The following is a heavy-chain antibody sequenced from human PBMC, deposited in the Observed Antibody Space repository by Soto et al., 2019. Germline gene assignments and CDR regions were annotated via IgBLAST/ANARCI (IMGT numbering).Heavy chain of an antibody. CDR3: ARANSGGYGEPAPYYYYGMDV. V-gene: IGHV1-69*13. CDR1: GGTFSSYA. D-gene: IGHD6-25*01. CDR2: IIPIFGTA. J-gene: IGHJ6*02. Sequence: SVKVSCKASGGTFSSYAISWVRQAPGQGLEWMGGIIPIFGTANYAQKFQGRVTITADESTSTAYMELSSLRSEDTAVYYCARANSGGYGEPAPYYYYGMDVWGQGTTVTVSS.